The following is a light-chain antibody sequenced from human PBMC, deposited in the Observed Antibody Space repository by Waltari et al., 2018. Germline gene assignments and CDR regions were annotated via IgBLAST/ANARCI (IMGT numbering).Light chain of an antibody. Sequence: IVLTQSPATLSLSPGERATLSCRASESVASNLAWYQHRPGQAPRLLIFHASTRATGIPAKFSGSGSGTEFTLTISSLQSEDFAVYYCQQYNNWPPSTFGQGTKVEIK. V-gene: IGKV3-15*01. CDR3: QQYNNWPPST. J-gene: IGKJ1*01. CDR2: HAS. CDR1: ESVASN.